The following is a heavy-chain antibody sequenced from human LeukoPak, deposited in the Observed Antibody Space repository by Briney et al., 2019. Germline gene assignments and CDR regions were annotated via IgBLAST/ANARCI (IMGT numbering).Heavy chain of an antibody. J-gene: IGHJ6*02. CDR3: ARIYGSGSYYTPYYYYGMDV. V-gene: IGHV3-7*01. CDR1: GFTFSSYW. D-gene: IGHD3-10*01. Sequence: GGSLRLSCAASGFTFSSYWMSWVRQAPGKGLEWVANIKQDGSEKYYVDSVKGRFTISRDTAKNSLYLQMNSLRAEDTAVYYCARIYGSGSYYTPYYYYGMDVWGQGTTVTVSS. CDR2: IKQDGSEK.